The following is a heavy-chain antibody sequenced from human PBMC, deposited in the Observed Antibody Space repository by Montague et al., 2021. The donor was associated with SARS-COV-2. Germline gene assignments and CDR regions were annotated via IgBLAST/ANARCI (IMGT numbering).Heavy chain of an antibody. D-gene: IGHD4-17*01. CDR3: ASYRDYGDYY. CDR2: IHHSGNT. J-gene: IGHJ4*02. V-gene: IGHV4-30-2*01. Sequence: LSLTCAVSGGSVSSGGYSWYWIREAPGKGLEWIGHIHHSGNTYYNPSLESRVTISGDRPKNQFSLKVTSITAADTAVYYCASYRDYGDYYWGQGTLVTVSS. CDR1: GGSVSSGGYS.